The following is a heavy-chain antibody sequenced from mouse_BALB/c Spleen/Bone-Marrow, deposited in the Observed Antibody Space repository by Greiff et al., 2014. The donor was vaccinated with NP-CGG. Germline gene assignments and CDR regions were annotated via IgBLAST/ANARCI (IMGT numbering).Heavy chain of an antibody. V-gene: IGHV14-4*02. CDR2: IDPENGDI. Sequence: VQLQQSGAELVRSGASVRLSCTASGFNIKDYYMHWVKQRPELGLEWIGWIDPENGDIVIAPQLQGKATMTADPSSNTAYLQLNSLTSEDTAVYYRNRGMVTTNAYWGRGTLVTVSA. CDR3: NRGMVTTNAY. D-gene: IGHD2-2*01. J-gene: IGHJ3*01. CDR1: GFNIKDYY.